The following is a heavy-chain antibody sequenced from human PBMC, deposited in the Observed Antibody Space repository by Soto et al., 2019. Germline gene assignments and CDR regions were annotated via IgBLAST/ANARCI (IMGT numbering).Heavy chain of an antibody. CDR1: GDTDTNYV. J-gene: IGHJ6*02. CDR2: IFPKFGTT. V-gene: IGHV1-69*01. CDR3: EAEMTFGKLSVV. Sequence: QVQLVQYGAEVKKPGSSVKVSCKASGDTDTNYVISWVRQAPGQGLEWMGGIFPKFGTTYSAQKLQDRLTISADESKSRVYRQLSSLRRDDTAVYYCEAEMTFGKLSVVWGQGNTVTVSS. D-gene: IGHD3-16*02.